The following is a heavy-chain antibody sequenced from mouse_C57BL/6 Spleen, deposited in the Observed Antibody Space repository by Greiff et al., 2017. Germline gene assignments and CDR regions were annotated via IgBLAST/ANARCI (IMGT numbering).Heavy chain of an antibody. V-gene: IGHV1-69*01. D-gene: IGHD2-1*01. CDR1: GYTFTSYW. J-gene: IGHJ3*01. Sequence: QVQLKQPGAELVMPGASVKLSCKASGYTFTSYWMHWVKQRPGQGLEWIGEIDPADSYTNYNQKFKGKSTLTVDKSSSTAYMQLSSLTSEDSAVFYCARVGNYEGWFAYWGPGTLVTVSA. CDR2: IDPADSYT. CDR3: ARVGNYEGWFAY.